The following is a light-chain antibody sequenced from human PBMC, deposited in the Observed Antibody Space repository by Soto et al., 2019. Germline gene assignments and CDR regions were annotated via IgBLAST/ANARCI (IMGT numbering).Light chain of an antibody. V-gene: IGKV1-33*01. CDR1: QDITNY. CDR2: DAS. Sequence: DIQMTQSPSPLSSSVGDRFTITCQASQDITNYLNWYQQKPGKAPRLLLYDASSLETGVPSRFSGSGSGTDFTFTISSLQPEDIATYYCQHYDHLPITFGQGTRLEIK. CDR3: QHYDHLPIT. J-gene: IGKJ5*01.